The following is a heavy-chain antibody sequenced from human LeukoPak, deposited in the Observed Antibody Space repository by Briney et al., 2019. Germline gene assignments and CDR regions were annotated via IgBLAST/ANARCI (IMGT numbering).Heavy chain of an antibody. CDR1: GASISISTYY. CDR2: IYYIGST. Sequence: KPSETLSLTCTVSGASISISTYYWGWIRRPPGKGLESIGSIYYIGSTCHNPSHKSRVTISVDTSKNQFSLKLSSVTAADTAVYYCVRDGYELLWFGEFDYWGQGTLVTVSS. CDR3: VRDGYELLWFGEFDY. V-gene: IGHV4-39*01. D-gene: IGHD3-10*01. J-gene: IGHJ4*02.